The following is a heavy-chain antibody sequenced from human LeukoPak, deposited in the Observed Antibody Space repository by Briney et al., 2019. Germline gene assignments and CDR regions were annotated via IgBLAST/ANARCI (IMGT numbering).Heavy chain of an antibody. J-gene: IGHJ4*02. Sequence: PGGSLRLSCAASGFTFSSYGMHWVRQTPGKGLEWVAFIRYDGSNKYYADSVKGRFTISRDNSKNTLYLQMNSLRAEDTAAYYCAKDRAIAAAGTEGDYWGQGTLVTVSS. CDR2: IRYDGSNK. V-gene: IGHV3-30*02. CDR3: AKDRAIAAAGTEGDY. D-gene: IGHD6-13*01. CDR1: GFTFSSYG.